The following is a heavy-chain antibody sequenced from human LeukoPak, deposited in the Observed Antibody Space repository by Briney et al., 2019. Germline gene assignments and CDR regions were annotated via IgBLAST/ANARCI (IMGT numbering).Heavy chain of an antibody. J-gene: IGHJ4*02. CDR3: ARQRGSPMVVSSRSIDY. D-gene: IGHD2-15*01. CDR2: IYYSGST. Sequence: PSETLSLTCTVSGGSISSSSYYWGWIRQPPGKGLEGIGSIYYSGSTYYNPTLKSRVTISVDTSKNQFSLTLSSVTAADTAVYYCARQRGSPMVVSSRSIDYWGQGTLVTVSS. V-gene: IGHV4-39*01. CDR1: GGSISSSSYY.